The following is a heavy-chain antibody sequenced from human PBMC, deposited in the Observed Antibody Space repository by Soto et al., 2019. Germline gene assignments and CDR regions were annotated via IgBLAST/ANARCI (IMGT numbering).Heavy chain of an antibody. J-gene: IGHJ4*02. CDR3: ASGEVVAPGY. V-gene: IGHV4-30-2*01. CDR1: GGSISSGGYS. D-gene: IGHD2-15*01. CDR2: IYHSGST. Sequence: QLQLQESGSGLVKPSQTLSLTCAVSGGSISSGGYSWSWIRQPPGKGLEWIGYIYHSGSTYYNPSLKRRVTILVDRSKNQSALKLSSVTAADTAAQYCASGEVVAPGYWGQGTLVTFSS.